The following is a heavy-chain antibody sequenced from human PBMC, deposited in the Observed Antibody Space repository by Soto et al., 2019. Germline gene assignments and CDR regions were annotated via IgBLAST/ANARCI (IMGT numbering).Heavy chain of an antibody. D-gene: IGHD4-17*01. CDR1: GFTIGGPA. Sequence: GGSLRLSCAASGFTIGGPAVSSDRRAAGKERRSRWPTKHQTKNYATAYAASGKGRVPISRDDSKNTAYLQMNSLKSEDTAVYYCTSASGLDDYGDLIGYAFDIWGQGTMVTVTS. CDR3: TSASGLDDYGDLIGYAFDI. CDR2: KHQTKNYAT. J-gene: IGHJ3*02. V-gene: IGHV3-73*01.